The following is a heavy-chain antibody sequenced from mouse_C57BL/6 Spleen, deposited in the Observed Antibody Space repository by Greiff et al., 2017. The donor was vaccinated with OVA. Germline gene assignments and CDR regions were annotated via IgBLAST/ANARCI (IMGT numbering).Heavy chain of an antibody. Sequence: VQRVESGPGLVAPSQRLSITCTVSGFSLTSYAISWVRQPPGKGLEWLGVIWTGRGTNNNSALKSRLSISKDNSKSQVFLKMNSLQTDDTARYYCARKGLRPLYAMDYWGQGTSVTVSS. CDR1: GFSLTSYA. CDR3: ARKGLRPLYAMDY. J-gene: IGHJ4*01. V-gene: IGHV2-9-1*01. CDR2: IWTGRGT. D-gene: IGHD1-2*01.